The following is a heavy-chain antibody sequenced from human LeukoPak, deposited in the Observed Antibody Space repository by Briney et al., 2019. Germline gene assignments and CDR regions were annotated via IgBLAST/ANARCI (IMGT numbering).Heavy chain of an antibody. D-gene: IGHD3-10*01. CDR1: GGSISSYY. CDR2: IYSGGST. Sequence: QSSETLSLTCTVSGGSISSYYWSWIRQPPGKGLEWVSVIYSGGSTYYADSVKGRFTISRHNSKNTLYLQMNSLRAEDTAVYYCARVSLWFVSAWGQGTLVTVSS. J-gene: IGHJ5*02. V-gene: IGHV3-53*04. CDR3: ARVSLWFVSA.